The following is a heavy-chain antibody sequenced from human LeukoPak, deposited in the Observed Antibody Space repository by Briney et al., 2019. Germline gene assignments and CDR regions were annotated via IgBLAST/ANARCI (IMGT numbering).Heavy chain of an antibody. CDR2: VYYSGNT. CDR3: ARHPDVPRGIISASEFDN. V-gene: IGHV4-39*01. D-gene: IGHD3-10*01. J-gene: IGHJ4*02. CDR1: GDSISSTTNY. Sequence: KPSETLSLTCAVSGDSISSTTNYWAWIRQPPGGGLEWIGSVYYSGNTYYNPSLKSRVTLPVDTSRSQFSLKLTSVTAADTAVYYCARHPDVPRGIISASEFDNWGQGTLVTVSS.